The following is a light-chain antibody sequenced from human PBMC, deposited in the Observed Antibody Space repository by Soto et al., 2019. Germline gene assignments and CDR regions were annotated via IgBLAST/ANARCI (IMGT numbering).Light chain of an antibody. CDR1: QSVTTY. CDR2: DVS. J-gene: IGKJ2*01. CDR3: QQRSNWPPGYT. Sequence: PGERATISCRASQSVTTYLAWYQQKPGQAPRLLIYDVSNRATGIPSRFSGSGSGTDFTHTISSLEPEDFAVYYCQQRSNWPPGYTFDQGTKREIK. V-gene: IGKV3-11*01.